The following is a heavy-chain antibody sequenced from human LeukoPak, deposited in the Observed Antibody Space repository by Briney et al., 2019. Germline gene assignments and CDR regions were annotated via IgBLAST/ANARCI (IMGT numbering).Heavy chain of an antibody. CDR3: ARERNSGYDLRPFYGMDV. V-gene: IGHV3-53*04. CDR2: IYSGGST. J-gene: IGHJ6*02. D-gene: IGHD5-12*01. Sequence: GGSLRLSCAASGFTVSSNYMSWVRQAPGKGLEWVSVIYSGGSTYYADSVKGRFTISRHNSKNTLYLQMNSLRAEDTAVYYCARERNSGYDLRPFYGMDVWGQGTTVTVSS. CDR1: GFTVSSNY.